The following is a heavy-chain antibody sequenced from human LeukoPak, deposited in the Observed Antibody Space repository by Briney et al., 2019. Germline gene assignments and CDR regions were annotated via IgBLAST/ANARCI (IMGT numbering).Heavy chain of an antibody. V-gene: IGHV3-7*01. J-gene: IGHJ4*02. CDR1: GFTFSNYW. Sequence: GGSLRLSCAASGFTFSNYWLSWVRQAPGKGLEWVANIKEDGGEKYYVDSVKGRFTISRDNAKNSLYLQMNSLRAEDTAVYYCARDSEANDRYNSGYDFWGQGTLVTVSS. CDR3: ARDSEANDRYNSGYDF. D-gene: IGHD3-16*02. CDR2: IKEDGGEK.